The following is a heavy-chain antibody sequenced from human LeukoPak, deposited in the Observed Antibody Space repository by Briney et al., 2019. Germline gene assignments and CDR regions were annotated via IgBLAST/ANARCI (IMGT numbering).Heavy chain of an antibody. V-gene: IGHV5-51*01. CDR3: ARQEVAAGRVADFHI. Sequence: GEALKISCKGSGCSFINYWIAWVRQLPGKGLGCMGIIYPGDSDTRYSPSFQGKVTISADKSISTAYLQLSSLKAADTDMYYCARQEVAAGRVADFHIWGQGTLVSVSS. D-gene: IGHD6-13*01. CDR1: GCSFINYW. J-gene: IGHJ3*02. CDR2: IYPGDSDT.